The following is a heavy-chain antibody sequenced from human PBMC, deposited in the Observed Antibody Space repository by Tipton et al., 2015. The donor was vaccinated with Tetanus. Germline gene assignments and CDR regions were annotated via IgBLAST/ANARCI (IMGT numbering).Heavy chain of an antibody. CDR2: VYHTGST. J-gene: IGHJ4*02. CDR3: ARDAGDSGY. V-gene: IGHV4-30-2*01. CDR1: GGLLSTGGYS. Sequence: TLSLTCAVSGGLLSTGGYSWGWIRQTPGQGLEWIGYVYHTGSTYYNPSLRGRVTISTVGSKNHVSLRLTSVTAADTAVYFCARDAGDSGYWGRGMLVSVSS. D-gene: IGHD2-21*02.